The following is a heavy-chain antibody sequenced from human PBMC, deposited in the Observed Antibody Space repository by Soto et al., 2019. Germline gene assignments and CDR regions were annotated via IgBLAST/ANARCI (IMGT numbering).Heavy chain of an antibody. J-gene: IGHJ4*02. Sequence: SETLSLTCTVSGGSISSYYWSWIRQPPGKGLEWIGYIYYSGSTNYNPSLKSRVTISVDTSKNQFSLKLSPVTAADTAVYYCARVEGYCSSPSGYPEYGSPALDYWGQGTLVTVSS. CDR1: GGSISSYY. CDR2: IYYSGST. D-gene: IGHD2-2*01. CDR3: ARVEGYCSSPSGYPEYGSPALDY. V-gene: IGHV4-59*01.